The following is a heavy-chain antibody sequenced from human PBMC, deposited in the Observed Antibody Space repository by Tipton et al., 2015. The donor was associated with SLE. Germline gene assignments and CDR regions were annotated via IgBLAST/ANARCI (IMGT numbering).Heavy chain of an antibody. V-gene: IGHV3-23*01. J-gene: IGHJ4*02. CDR2: ISGSGGST. Sequence: GSLRLSCAASGFTFSSYAMSWVRQAPGKGMEWVSAISGSGGSTYYADSVKGRFTISRDNAKNSLYLQMKSLRAEDTAVYYCARDWGSLGYWCQGTLVTVSS. D-gene: IGHD3-16*01. CDR3: ARDWGSLGY. CDR1: GFTFSSYA.